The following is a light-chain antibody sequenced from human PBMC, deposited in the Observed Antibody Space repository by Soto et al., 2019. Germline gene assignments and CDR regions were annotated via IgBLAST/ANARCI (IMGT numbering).Light chain of an antibody. J-gene: IGKJ1*01. CDR3: QQYTNTNNPWM. CDR2: DAS. V-gene: IGKV1-5*01. Sequence: IHMTQSPCTLSASIGDRVTITCRSIQSLDNCLAWYQQKPGKAPKLLVYDASTLQSGVASRFSGSGSGTEFTLIISGLQPDDSATYYCQQYTNTNNPWMFGQGTKVDIK. CDR1: QSLDNC.